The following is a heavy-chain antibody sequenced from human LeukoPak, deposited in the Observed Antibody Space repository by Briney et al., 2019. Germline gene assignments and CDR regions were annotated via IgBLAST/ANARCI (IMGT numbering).Heavy chain of an antibody. Sequence: GGSLTLTCAASGFTFDDYGMSWVRQAPGKGLEWVSGINWNGGSTGYADSVKGRFTISSTNAKNFLYLQMNGLRAEDTAWYYCARLKLMVAPDYWGQGTLVTVSS. CDR3: ARLKLMVAPDY. J-gene: IGHJ4*02. V-gene: IGHV3-20*04. CDR1: GFTFDDYG. D-gene: IGHD2-8*01. CDR2: INWNGGST.